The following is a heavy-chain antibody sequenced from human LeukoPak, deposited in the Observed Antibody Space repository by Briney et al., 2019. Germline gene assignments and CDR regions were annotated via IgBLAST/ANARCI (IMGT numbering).Heavy chain of an antibody. CDR1: GYTFTGYY. J-gene: IGHJ6*03. CDR2: INPNSGGT. V-gene: IGHV1-2*02. Sequence: EASVKVSCKASGYTFTGYYMHWVRQAPGQGLEWMGWINPNSGGTNYAQKFQGRVTMTRDTSISTAYMELSRLRSDDTAVYYCARDRHHDYGGNRPVSYYYYYYMDVWGKGTTVTVSS. CDR3: ARDRHHDYGGNRPVSYYYYYYMDV. D-gene: IGHD4-23*01.